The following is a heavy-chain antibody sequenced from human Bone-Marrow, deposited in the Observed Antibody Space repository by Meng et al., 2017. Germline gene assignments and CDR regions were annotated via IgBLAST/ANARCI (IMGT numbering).Heavy chain of an antibody. J-gene: IGHJ4*02. D-gene: IGHD2-15*01. CDR1: GFTFSNSW. Sequence: GESLKISCIASGFTFSNSWMHWVRQVPGKGLEWVAVISYDGSNKYYADSVKGRFTISRDNSKNTLYLQMNSLRAEDTAVYYCARGLGYCSGGSCYSDYWGQGTLVTVSS. V-gene: IGHV3-30*03. CDR2: ISYDGSNK. CDR3: ARGLGYCSGGSCYSDY.